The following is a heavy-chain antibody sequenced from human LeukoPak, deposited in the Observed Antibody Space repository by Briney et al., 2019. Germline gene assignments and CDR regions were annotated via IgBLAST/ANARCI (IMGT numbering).Heavy chain of an antibody. Sequence: GGSLRLSCVASGFTFRNYAMSWVRQSPGKGLEWISAISNDGVYTFHADSVKGRLTISRDNSKNTLYLQMDSLRAEDTAIYYCAKGSSGGRPYYFDYWGQGTLVTVSS. V-gene: IGHV3-23*01. D-gene: IGHD3-22*01. CDR3: AKGSSGGRPYYFDY. CDR2: ISNDGVYT. J-gene: IGHJ4*02. CDR1: GFTFRNYA.